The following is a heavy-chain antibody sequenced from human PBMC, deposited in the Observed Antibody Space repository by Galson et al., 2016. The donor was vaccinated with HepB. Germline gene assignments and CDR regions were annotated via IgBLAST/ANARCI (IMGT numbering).Heavy chain of an antibody. CDR3: AKDGVAYCGTDCYFDY. D-gene: IGHD2-21*01. V-gene: IGHV3-30*18. CDR1: GFTFSYYG. CDR2: TSSDESVK. Sequence: SLRLSCAASGFTFSYYGMHWVRQAPGKGLEWVAVTSSDESVKYYTESVKGRFTISRGNSKNTPFLQMNSLRAEDTAVYYCAKDGVAYCGTDCYFDYWGQGTLVTVSS. J-gene: IGHJ4*02.